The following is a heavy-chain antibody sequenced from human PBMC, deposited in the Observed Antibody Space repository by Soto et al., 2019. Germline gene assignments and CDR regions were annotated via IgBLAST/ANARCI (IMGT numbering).Heavy chain of an antibody. D-gene: IGHD4-17*01. CDR3: XXXXGDYGDYVGSFDY. Sequence: EVQLVESGGGLVQPGRSLRLSCAASGFTFNDYAMHWVRQAPGKGLEWVSGINWNSGNIGYADSVKGRFTISRDNAKNXXXXXXXXXXXXXXXXXXXXXXXGDYGDYVGSFDYWGQGTLVTVSS. J-gene: IGHJ4*02. CDR1: GFTFNDYA. CDR2: INWNSGNI. V-gene: IGHV3-9*01.